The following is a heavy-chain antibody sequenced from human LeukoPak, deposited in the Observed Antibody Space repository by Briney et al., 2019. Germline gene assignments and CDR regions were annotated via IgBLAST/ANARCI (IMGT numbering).Heavy chain of an antibody. Sequence: SETLSLTCTVSGGSIRSYYWSWIRQPPGKGLEWIGYIYYTGVTNYSPSLKSRVTISVDTSKNQFSLKLSSVTAADTAVYYCAREEALGSGSFDYWGQGTLVTVSS. CDR1: GGSIRSYY. D-gene: IGHD1-26*01. CDR3: AREEALGSGSFDY. V-gene: IGHV4-59*01. J-gene: IGHJ4*02. CDR2: IYYTGVT.